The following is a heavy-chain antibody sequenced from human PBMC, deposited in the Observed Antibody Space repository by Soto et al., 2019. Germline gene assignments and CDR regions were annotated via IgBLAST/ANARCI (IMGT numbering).Heavy chain of an antibody. J-gene: IGHJ4*02. CDR2: INRSGGT. V-gene: IGHV4-34*01. D-gene: IGHD3-16*01. Sequence: QVQLQQRGAGLLKPSETLSLTCAVSGGSFSGYFWGWIRQPPGKGLEWIGEINRSGGTNYNPSLKSRATISVDTSKNHFSLKLSSVTAADTAVYYCARWGNYWGQGILVTVSS. CDR1: GGSFSGYF. CDR3: ARWGNY.